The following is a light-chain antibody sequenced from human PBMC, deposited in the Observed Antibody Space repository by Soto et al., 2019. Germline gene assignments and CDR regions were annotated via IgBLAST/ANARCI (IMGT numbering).Light chain of an antibody. CDR3: QHYGSSPYT. J-gene: IGKJ3*01. CDR1: QSVTNNY. V-gene: IGKV3-20*01. CDR2: GAS. Sequence: EIVLTQSPGTLSLSPGERATLSCRASQSVTNNYLAWHQQKPGQAPRLLIYGASSRATGIPDRFSGSGSGTDFPLTISRLEPEDVAVYYWQHYGSSPYTFGAGTKVDI.